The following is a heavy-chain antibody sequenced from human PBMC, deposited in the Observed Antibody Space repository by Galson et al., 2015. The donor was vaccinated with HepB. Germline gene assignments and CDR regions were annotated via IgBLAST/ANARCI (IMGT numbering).Heavy chain of an antibody. D-gene: IGHD2-2*01. CDR3: AREHRSDQLPSTDYYYYYYMDV. V-gene: IGHV3-66*01. J-gene: IGHJ6*03. CDR1: GFTVSSNY. CDR2: IYSGGST. Sequence: SLRLSCAASGFTVSSNYMSWVRQAPGKGLEWVSVIYSGGSTYYADSVKGRFTISRDNSKNTLYLQMNSLRAEDTAVYYCAREHRSDQLPSTDYYYYYYMDVWGKGTTVTVSS.